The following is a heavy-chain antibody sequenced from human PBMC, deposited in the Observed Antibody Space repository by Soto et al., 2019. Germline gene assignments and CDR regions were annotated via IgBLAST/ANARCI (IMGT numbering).Heavy chain of an antibody. J-gene: IGHJ6*02. CDR3: AKEGGVVTDYYYGMDV. V-gene: IGHV3-30*18. CDR2: ISYDGSNK. CDR1: GFTFSSYG. Sequence: QVQLVESGGGVVQPGRSLRLSCAASGFTFSSYGMHWVRQAPGKGLEWVAVISYDGSNKYYADSVKCRFTISRDNSKNTLYLQMNSLRAEDTAVYYCAKEGGVVTDYYYGMDVWGQGTTVTVSS. D-gene: IGHD2-15*01.